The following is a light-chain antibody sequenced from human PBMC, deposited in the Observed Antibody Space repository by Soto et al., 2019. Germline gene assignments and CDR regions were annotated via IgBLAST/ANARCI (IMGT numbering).Light chain of an antibody. Sequence: ETVMTQSPATLSVSPGERVTLSCRASQSVGSDVAWYQQRHGQALRLLVYGASTRASGIPARFNGSGSGIDFTLTLSGLQSEDFAVYYCQQYSKWPRTFGLGPTVEI. CDR2: GAS. V-gene: IGKV3D-15*01. CDR3: QQYSKWPRT. CDR1: QSVGSD. J-gene: IGKJ1*01.